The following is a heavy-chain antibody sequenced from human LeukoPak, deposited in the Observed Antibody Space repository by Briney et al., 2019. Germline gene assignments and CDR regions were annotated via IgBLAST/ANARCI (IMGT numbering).Heavy chain of an antibody. CDR2: ISSSSSYI. V-gene: IGHV3-21*01. CDR3: ARAYCGGDCPQYFQH. D-gene: IGHD2-21*02. CDR1: GFTFSSYA. Sequence: SGGSLRLSCAASGFTFSSYAMSWVRQAPGKGLEWVSSISSSSSYIYYADSVKGRFTISRDNAKNSLYLQMNSLRAEDTAVYYCARAYCGGDCPQYFQHWGQGTLVTVSS. J-gene: IGHJ1*01.